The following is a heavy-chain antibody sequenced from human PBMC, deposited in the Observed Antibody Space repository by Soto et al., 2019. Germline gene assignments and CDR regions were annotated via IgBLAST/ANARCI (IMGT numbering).Heavy chain of an antibody. CDR3: VRRHVSATGIDWFDP. J-gene: IGHJ5*02. V-gene: IGHV1-3*01. Sequence: ASVKVSCKASGCTFTSYGIHWVRQAPRQRLEWMGWINAANGDTKYSPKFQGRVTITRDTSASTAYMELSSLRSEDTAVYYCVRRHVSATGIDWFDPWGQGTLVTVSS. CDR1: GCTFTSYG. D-gene: IGHD6-13*01. CDR2: INAANGDT.